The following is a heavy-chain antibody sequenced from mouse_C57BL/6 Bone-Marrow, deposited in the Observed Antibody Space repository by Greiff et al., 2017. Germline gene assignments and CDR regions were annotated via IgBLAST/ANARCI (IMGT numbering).Heavy chain of an antibody. CDR3: SNCYGSSPYWYFDV. CDR2: IDPSDSYT. J-gene: IGHJ1*03. D-gene: IGHD1-1*01. V-gene: IGHV1-59*01. CDR1: GYTFTSYW. Sequence: VQLQQPGAELVRPGTSVKLSCKASGYTFTSYWMHWVKQRPGQCLEWIGVIDPSDSYTNYNQKFKGKATLTVDTSSSTAYMQLSSLTSEDSAVYYCSNCYGSSPYWYFDVWGTGTTVTVSS.